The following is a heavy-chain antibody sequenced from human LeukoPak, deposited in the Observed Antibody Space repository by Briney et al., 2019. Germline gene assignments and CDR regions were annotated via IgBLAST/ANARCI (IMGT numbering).Heavy chain of an antibody. V-gene: IGHV3-21*01. D-gene: IGHD3-10*01. CDR2: ISSSSSYI. J-gene: IGHJ4*02. CDR3: ARDHGGSYSY. Sequence: RGSLRLSCAASGFTFSSYSMNWVRQAPGKGLEWVSSISSSSSYIYYADSVKGRFTISRDNAQNSLYLQMNSLRVEDTAVYFCARDHGGSYSYWGQGTLVTVSS. CDR1: GFTFSSYS.